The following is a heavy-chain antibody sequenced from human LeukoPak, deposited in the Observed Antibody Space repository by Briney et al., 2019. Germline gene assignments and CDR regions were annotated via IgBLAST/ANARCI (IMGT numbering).Heavy chain of an antibody. D-gene: IGHD3-22*01. V-gene: IGHV1-69*06. CDR3: ARDEEIVVVITTKFDY. CDR1: GGTFSSYA. Sequence: PSVKVSCKASGGTFSSYAISWVRQAPGQGLEWLGRIIPIFGTANHAQKFQGRVTITADKSTSTAYMELSSLRSEDTAVYYCARDEEIVVVITTKFDYWGQGTLVTVSS. CDR2: IIPIFGTA. J-gene: IGHJ4*02.